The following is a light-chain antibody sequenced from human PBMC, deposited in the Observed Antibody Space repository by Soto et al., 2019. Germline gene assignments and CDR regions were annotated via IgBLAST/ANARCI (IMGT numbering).Light chain of an antibody. Sequence: DIVMTQSPDTLSVSPGERATLSCRASESVRSNLAWYHQQRGQAPRLVIYDASTRATGVPARISGSGSGTEFTLSIRSLQYEDLGVYYCQQYNHWPPNTFGQGTKLEIK. CDR1: ESVRSN. CDR3: QQYNHWPPNT. J-gene: IGKJ2*01. V-gene: IGKV3-15*01. CDR2: DAS.